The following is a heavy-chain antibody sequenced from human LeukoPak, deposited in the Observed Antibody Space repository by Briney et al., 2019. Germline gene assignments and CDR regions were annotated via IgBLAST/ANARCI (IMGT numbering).Heavy chain of an antibody. CDR2: ISGSGGSK. V-gene: IGHV3-23*01. Sequence: PGGSLRLSCAASGFTFSSYAMSWVRQAPEKGLEWDSSISGSGGSKWFADSVKGRFTISRDNSENTLYLQMNRLRAEDTALYYCAKESSVAGAGLLDYWGQGTLVTVSS. CDR1: GFTFSSYA. CDR3: AKESSVAGAGLLDY. J-gene: IGHJ4*02. D-gene: IGHD6-19*01.